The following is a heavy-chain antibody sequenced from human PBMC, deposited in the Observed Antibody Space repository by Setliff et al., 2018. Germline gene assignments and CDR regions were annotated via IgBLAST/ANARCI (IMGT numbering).Heavy chain of an antibody. V-gene: IGHV4-59*01. CDR2: IYYSGTT. Sequence: SETLSLTCTVSGGSISSYYWSWIRQPPGKGLEWIGYIYYSGTTNYNPSLKSRVTISVDTSKKQFSLNLNSVTAADTAVYYCARYRNYFDSSGQTQYYFDYWGQGTLVTVS. D-gene: IGHD3-22*01. CDR1: GGSISSYY. J-gene: IGHJ4*02. CDR3: ARYRNYFDSSGQTQYYFDY.